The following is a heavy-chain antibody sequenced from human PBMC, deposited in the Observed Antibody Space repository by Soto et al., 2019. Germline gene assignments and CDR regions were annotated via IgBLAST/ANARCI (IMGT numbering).Heavy chain of an antibody. J-gene: IGHJ4*01. V-gene: IGHV2-5*02. D-gene: IGHD5-18*01. CDR3: AKIKPCEFKGYDFDY. Sequence: QITLKESGPTLVKPTQTLTLTCSCSGFSLSTTPVGVGWIRQPPGKALEWLALIYWDDDRRYIPSLKNRLTITNDTSGGQLVLTMTNMDPVDTATYYCAKIKPCEFKGYDFDYWGPRSMVTVSS. CDR1: GFSLSTTPVG. CDR2: IYWDDDR.